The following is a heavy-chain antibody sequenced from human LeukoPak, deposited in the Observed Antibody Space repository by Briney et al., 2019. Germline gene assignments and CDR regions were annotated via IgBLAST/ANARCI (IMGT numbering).Heavy chain of an antibody. CDR1: GYTFTGYY. CDR2: IIPIFRTA. Sequence: SVKVSCKASGYTFTGYYMHWVRQAPGQGLEWMGGIIPIFRTASYAQKFQGRVTITADESTSTTYMELSSLRSEDTAVYYCARALRYYSDSSGYAFDYWGQGTLVTVSS. J-gene: IGHJ4*02. CDR3: ARALRYYSDSSGYAFDY. D-gene: IGHD3-22*01. V-gene: IGHV1-69*13.